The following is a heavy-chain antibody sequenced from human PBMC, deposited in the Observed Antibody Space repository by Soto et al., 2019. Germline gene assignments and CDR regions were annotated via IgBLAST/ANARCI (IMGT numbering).Heavy chain of an antibody. D-gene: IGHD3-3*02. Sequence: SCPTLVNPTQPFTLTYTFSGLSLTTRAMTVGWIRQPPGKATEWLALAYEYSPSLQSRLTFTKDTSKHQVVLTMTNVDPGDTATYYCTLRHDSSMGPIYWGQGIQVTVSS. V-gene: IGHV2-5*01. CDR2: AYE. CDR1: GLSLTTRAMT. J-gene: IGHJ4*02. CDR3: TLRHDSSMGPIY.